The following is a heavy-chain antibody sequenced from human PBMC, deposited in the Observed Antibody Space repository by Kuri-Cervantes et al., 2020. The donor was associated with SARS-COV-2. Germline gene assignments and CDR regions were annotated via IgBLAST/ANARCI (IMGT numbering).Heavy chain of an antibody. CDR3: ARATHGGCYSFLYY. Sequence: SETLSLTCAVSGGSTSSSNWWSWVRQPPGKGLEWIGETYHSGSTNYNPSLKSRVTISVDKSKNQFSLKLSSVTAADTAVYYCARATHGGCYSFLYYWGQGTLVTVSS. CDR2: TYHSGST. CDR1: GGSTSSSNW. D-gene: IGHD2-15*01. J-gene: IGHJ4*02. V-gene: IGHV4-4*02.